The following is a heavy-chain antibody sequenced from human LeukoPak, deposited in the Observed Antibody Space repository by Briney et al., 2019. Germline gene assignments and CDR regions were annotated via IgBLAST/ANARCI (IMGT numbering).Heavy chain of an antibody. D-gene: IGHD3-10*01. Sequence: GASVKVSCKASGYTFTSYYMHWVRQPPGQGLEWMGIINPSGGSTSYAQKFQGRVTITTDESTSTAYMELSSLGSEDTAVYYCASPVGFKYGSDDFAIWGQGTLVTVSS. CDR1: GYTFTSYY. CDR3: ASPVGFKYGSDDFAI. J-gene: IGHJ3*02. V-gene: IGHV1-46*01. CDR2: INPSGGST.